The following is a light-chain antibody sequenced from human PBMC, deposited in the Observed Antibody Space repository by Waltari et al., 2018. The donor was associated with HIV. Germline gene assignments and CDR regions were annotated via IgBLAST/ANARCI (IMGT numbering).Light chain of an antibody. J-gene: IGLJ3*02. CDR3: AAWDDSLNGLWV. CDR1: SSNIGSNT. Sequence: QSVLTQPPSTSGTPGQRVTISCSGSSSNIGSNTVNWYQHLPGTAPKLLIYGNNQRSSGGPDRFSGSKSGTSASLAISGLQSEDEADYYCAAWDDSLNGLWVFGGGTKLTVL. CDR2: GNN. V-gene: IGLV1-44*01.